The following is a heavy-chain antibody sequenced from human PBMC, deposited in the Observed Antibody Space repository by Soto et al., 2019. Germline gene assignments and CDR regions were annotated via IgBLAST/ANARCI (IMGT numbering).Heavy chain of an antibody. V-gene: IGHV1-3*01. J-gene: IGHJ4*02. CDR2: INAGNGNT. D-gene: IGHD6-19*01. Sequence: QVQLVQSGAEVKKPGASVKVSCKASGYTFTSYAMHWVRQAPGQRLEWMGWINAGNGNTKYSQKFQGRVTITRDTSASTAYMELRSLRSEDTAVYYCARERHPRVGYSRGWQARYYFDYWGQGTLVTVSS. CDR1: GYTFTSYA. CDR3: ARERHPRVGYSRGWQARYYFDY.